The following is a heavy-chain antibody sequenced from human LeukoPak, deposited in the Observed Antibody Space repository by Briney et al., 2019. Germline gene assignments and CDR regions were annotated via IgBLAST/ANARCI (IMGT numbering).Heavy chain of an antibody. Sequence: GGSLRLSCAASGFTFGGYGVHWFRQTPGKGLEWVAVIAYDGSRAFYADSVKGRFTISRDNSKNTMSVQMDDLRAEDTAVYYCTRYNNDHFDYWGQGTLVTVSS. CDR3: TRYNNDHFDY. V-gene: IGHV3-33*08. CDR1: GFTFGGYG. CDR2: IAYDGSRA. D-gene: IGHD1-14*01. J-gene: IGHJ4*02.